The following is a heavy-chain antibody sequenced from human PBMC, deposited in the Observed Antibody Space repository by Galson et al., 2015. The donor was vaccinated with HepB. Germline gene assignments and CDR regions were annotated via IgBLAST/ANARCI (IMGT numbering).Heavy chain of an antibody. Sequence: SLRLSCAASGFTFSSYAMSWVRQAPGKGLEWVSAISGSGGSTYYADSVKGRFTISRDNSKNTLYLQMNSLRAEDTAVYYCAKDPLTYYYDSSGYSDYWGQGTLVTVPS. J-gene: IGHJ4*02. D-gene: IGHD3-22*01. CDR2: ISGSGGST. CDR1: GFTFSSYA. CDR3: AKDPLTYYYDSSGYSDY. V-gene: IGHV3-23*01.